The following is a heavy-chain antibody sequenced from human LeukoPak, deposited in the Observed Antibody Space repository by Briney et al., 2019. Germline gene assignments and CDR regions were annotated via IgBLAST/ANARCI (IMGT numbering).Heavy chain of an antibody. CDR1: GGSISSYY. J-gene: IGHJ5*02. V-gene: IGHV4-59*01. D-gene: IGHD2-21*01. Sequence: KPSETLSLTCTVSGGSISSYYWSWIRQPPGKGLEWIGYIYDSGSTNYNPSLKSRVTISVDTSKNQFSLKLSSVTAADTAVYYCARAFIRNLNWFDPWGQGTLVTVSS. CDR2: IYDSGST. CDR3: ARAFIRNLNWFDP.